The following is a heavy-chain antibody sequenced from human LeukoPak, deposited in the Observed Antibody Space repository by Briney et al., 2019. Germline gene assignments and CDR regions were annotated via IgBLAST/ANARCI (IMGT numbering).Heavy chain of an antibody. V-gene: IGHV1-69*06. D-gene: IGHD2-15*01. CDR2: FIPIFGTA. J-gene: IGHJ4*02. Sequence: GASVKVSCKASGATLSSYATSWVRQAPGQGLEWMGGFIPIFGTANYAQKFQGRVTITADKSTSTAYMELSSLRSEDTAVYYCARAGRKGYCSGGSCYSGYWGQGTLVTVSS. CDR1: GATLSSYA. CDR3: ARAGRKGYCSGGSCYSGY.